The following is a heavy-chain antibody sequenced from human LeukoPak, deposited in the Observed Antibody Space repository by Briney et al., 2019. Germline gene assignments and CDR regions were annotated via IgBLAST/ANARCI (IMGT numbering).Heavy chain of an antibody. CDR3: ARDPSNSSGFHPHSDY. V-gene: IGHV1-18*01. CDR2: ISAYNGDT. D-gene: IGHD3-22*01. J-gene: IGHJ4*02. CDR1: GYTFTNHG. Sequence: ASVNVSCKASGYTFTNHGITWVRQAPGQGLEWMGWISAYNGDTKYAQKLQGRVTMTTDTSTNTAYMELRSLRSDDTAVYYCARDPSNSSGFHPHSDYWGQGTLVTVSS.